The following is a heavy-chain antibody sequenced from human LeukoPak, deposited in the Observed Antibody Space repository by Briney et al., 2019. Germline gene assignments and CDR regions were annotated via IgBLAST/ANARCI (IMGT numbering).Heavy chain of an antibody. CDR1: GFTLSSYA. J-gene: IGHJ4*02. CDR2: ISDSGGST. Sequence: GGSLRLSCAASGFTLSSYAMSWVRQAPGKGLEWVSVISDSGGSTYYADSVRGRFTISRDNSKNTLYLQMNSLRAGDTALYYCAKESLRGHSYGFDNWGQGTLVTVSS. V-gene: IGHV3-23*01. CDR3: AKESLRGHSYGFDN. D-gene: IGHD5-18*01.